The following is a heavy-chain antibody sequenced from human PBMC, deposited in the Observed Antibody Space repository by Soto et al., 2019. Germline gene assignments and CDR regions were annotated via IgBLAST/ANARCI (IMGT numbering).Heavy chain of an antibody. Sequence: PSETLSLTCTVSGGSISSGGYYWSWIRQHPGKGLEWIGYIYYSGSTYYNPSLKSRVTISVDTSKNQFSLKLSSVTAADTAVYYCARDIAAAGTLGSYNWFDPWGQGTLLTAPQ. CDR3: ARDIAAAGTLGSYNWFDP. CDR2: IYYSGST. D-gene: IGHD6-13*01. CDR1: GGSISSGGYY. V-gene: IGHV4-31*02. J-gene: IGHJ5*02.